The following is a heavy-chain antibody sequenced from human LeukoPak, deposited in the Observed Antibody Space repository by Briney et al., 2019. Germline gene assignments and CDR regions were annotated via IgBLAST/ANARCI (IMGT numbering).Heavy chain of an antibody. V-gene: IGHV3-9*01. CDR1: GFTFSSYW. J-gene: IGHJ4*02. CDR2: ISWNSGSI. Sequence: GGSLRLSCAASGFTFSSYWMHWVRQAPGKGLEWVSGISWNSGSIGYADSVKGRFTISRDNAKNSLYLQMNSLRAEDTALYYCAKDPYGSGSYNYFDYWGQGTLVTVSS. CDR3: AKDPYGSGSYNYFDY. D-gene: IGHD3-10*01.